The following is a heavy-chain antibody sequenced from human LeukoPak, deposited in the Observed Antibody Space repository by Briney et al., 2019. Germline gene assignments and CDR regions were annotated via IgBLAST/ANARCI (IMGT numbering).Heavy chain of an antibody. Sequence: SETLSLTCAVYGGSFRGYYWSWIRQPPGKGLEWIGEINHSGSTNYNPSLKSRVTISVDTSKNQFSLKLSSVTAADTAVYYCARGVLRLRSFDYWGQGTLVTVSS. CDR2: INHSGST. J-gene: IGHJ4*02. V-gene: IGHV4-34*01. D-gene: IGHD5-12*01. CDR3: ARGVLRLRSFDY. CDR1: GGSFRGYY.